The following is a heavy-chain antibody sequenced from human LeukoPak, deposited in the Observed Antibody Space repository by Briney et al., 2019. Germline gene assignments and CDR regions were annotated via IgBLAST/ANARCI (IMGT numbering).Heavy chain of an antibody. Sequence: GGSLCPSCAASGFTFSGHAMSWVRQAPGKGLEWVSVITSGGDTHYADSVKGRFTISRDNAKNTLYLQLNSLRAEDTAAYYCAKRSEYSTWYSFDYWGQGTLVSVSS. CDR2: ITSGGDT. CDR3: AKRSEYSTWYSFDY. J-gene: IGHJ4*02. CDR1: GFTFSGHA. V-gene: IGHV3-23*01. D-gene: IGHD6-13*01.